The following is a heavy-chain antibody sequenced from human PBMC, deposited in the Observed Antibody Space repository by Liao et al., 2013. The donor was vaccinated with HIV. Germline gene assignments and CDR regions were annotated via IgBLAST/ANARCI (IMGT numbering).Heavy chain of an antibody. V-gene: IGHV4-61*02. J-gene: IGHJ3*02. CDR1: GGSIRSSSYY. CDR3: ASGRGSRLGAFDI. CDR2: VYTSGST. Sequence: QLQLQESGPGLVKPSETLSLTCTVSGGSIRSSSYYWSWIRQPAGKGLEWIGRVYTSGSTNYNPSLKSRVTMSVDTSKNQFSLKLSSVTAADTAVYYCASGRGSRLGAFDIWGQGTMVTVSS. D-gene: IGHD5-12*01.